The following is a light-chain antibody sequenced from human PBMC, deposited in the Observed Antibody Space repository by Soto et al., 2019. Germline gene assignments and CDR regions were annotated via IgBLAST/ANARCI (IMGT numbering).Light chain of an antibody. Sequence: EIVMTQAPATLSVSPGERATLSCRASQSVNINLAWYQQKPGQPPRLFISGASSRATDIPARFSGSGSGTDFTLTISSLQSEDFAVYYCQQYNKWPPAFGQGTRLEIK. CDR3: QQYNKWPPA. CDR2: GAS. J-gene: IGKJ5*01. V-gene: IGKV3-15*01. CDR1: QSVNIN.